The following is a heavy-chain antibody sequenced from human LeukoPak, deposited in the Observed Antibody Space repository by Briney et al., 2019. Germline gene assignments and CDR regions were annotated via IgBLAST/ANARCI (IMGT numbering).Heavy chain of an antibody. V-gene: IGHV3-30*18. D-gene: IGHD1-26*01. CDR2: ISHDGSDK. J-gene: IGHJ6*02. Sequence: PGRSLRLSCAASGFTFSSYGMHWVRQAPGRGLEWVAVISHDGSDKYYADSVKGRFTMSRENAKNTLFLQMNSLRVEDTAIYYCAKGRAPYSGSYHGMDVWGQGTTVTVSS. CDR3: AKGRAPYSGSYHGMDV. CDR1: GFTFSSYG.